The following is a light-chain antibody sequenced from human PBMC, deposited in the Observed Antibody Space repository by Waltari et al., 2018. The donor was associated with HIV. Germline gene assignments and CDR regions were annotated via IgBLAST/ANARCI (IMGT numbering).Light chain of an antibody. CDR1: SRDVGSYNL. CDR3: CSYAGSGSYV. J-gene: IGLJ1*01. V-gene: IGLV2-23*02. CDR2: EVN. Sequence: QSALTQPASVSASPGQSITISCTGTSRDVGSYNLVSWYQQHPGKAPKLVIYEVNKRPSGVSTRVSGSKAGNTASLTISGLQAEDEADYYCCSYAGSGSYVFGIGTKVTVL.